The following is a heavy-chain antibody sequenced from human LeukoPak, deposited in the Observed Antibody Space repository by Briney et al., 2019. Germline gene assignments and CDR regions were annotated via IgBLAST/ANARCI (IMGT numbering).Heavy chain of an antibody. CDR1: NGSLTSDSYY. D-gene: IGHD2-2*03. Sequence: SETLSLTCSVSNGSLTSDSYYWAWVRQPPGKGLEWIGSIFYSGKTYYSASLKSRVTVSLDTSKKNFSLRLSSVTAADTAVYYCARLWIVATWFDAWGQGALVTVSS. CDR2: IFYSGKT. V-gene: IGHV4-39*02. J-gene: IGHJ5*02. CDR3: ARLWIVATWFDA.